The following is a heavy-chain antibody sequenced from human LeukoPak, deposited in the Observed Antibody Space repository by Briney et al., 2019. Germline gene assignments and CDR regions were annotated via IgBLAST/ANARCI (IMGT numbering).Heavy chain of an antibody. J-gene: IGHJ4*02. Sequence: GGSLRLSCAASGFTVSSNYMSWVRQAPGKGLEWVSVIYSGGSTYYADSVKGRFTISRDNSKNTLYLQMNSLRAEDTAVYYCARVDSSSWYSDYWGQGTLVTVSS. CDR2: IYSGGST. CDR1: GFTVSSNY. CDR3: ARVDSSSWYSDY. V-gene: IGHV3-53*01. D-gene: IGHD6-13*01.